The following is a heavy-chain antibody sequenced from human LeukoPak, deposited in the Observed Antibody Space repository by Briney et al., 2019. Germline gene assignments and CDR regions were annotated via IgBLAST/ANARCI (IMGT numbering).Heavy chain of an antibody. J-gene: IGHJ4*02. D-gene: IGHD1-26*01. CDR1: GFTFSNAW. V-gene: IGHV3-15*07. CDR2: IKSKTDGGTT. CDR3: TTDRDLLGFDY. Sequence: SGGSLRLSCAASGFTFSNAWMNWVRQDPGKGLEWVGRIKSKTDGGTTDYAAPVKGRFTISRDDSKNTLYLQMNSLKTEDTAVYYCTTDRDLLGFDYWGQGTLVTVSS.